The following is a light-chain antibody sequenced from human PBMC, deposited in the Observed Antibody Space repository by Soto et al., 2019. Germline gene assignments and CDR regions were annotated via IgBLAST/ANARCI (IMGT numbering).Light chain of an antibody. J-gene: IGKJ1*01. Sequence: DIQMTQSPSSLSASVGDRVTITCRTRQTIISHLNWYQQNPGKAPKLLIFAASTLLGGVPSRFSGSGSGTDFTLTITSLHREDFSTYYCQKSYSITLTFGQGTKVEIK. CDR3: QKSYSITLT. CDR1: QTIISH. V-gene: IGKV1-39*01. CDR2: AAS.